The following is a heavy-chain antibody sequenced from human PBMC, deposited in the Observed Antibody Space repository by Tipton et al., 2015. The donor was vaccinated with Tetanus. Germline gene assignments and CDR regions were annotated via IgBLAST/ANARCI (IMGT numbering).Heavy chain of an antibody. J-gene: IGHJ4*02. CDR1: GGSITRDCYS. CDR2: FAEDGSY. V-gene: IGHV4-30-2*01. Sequence: TLSLTCSVYGGSITRDCYSWHWIRQPPGQGLEWIGYFAEDGSYYYSPSLEMRATISRDTSKNHFSLKLTSMTAADRAVYYCARAGMVTDDGRKFDSWGQGVLVSVSS. D-gene: IGHD2-21*02. CDR3: ARAGMVTDDGRKFDS.